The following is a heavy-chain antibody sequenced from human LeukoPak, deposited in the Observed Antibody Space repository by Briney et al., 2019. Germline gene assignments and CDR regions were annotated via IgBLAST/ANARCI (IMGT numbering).Heavy chain of an antibody. V-gene: IGHV1-24*01. D-gene: IGHD6-6*01. CDR2: FDPEDGET. CDR1: GYTLTELS. Sequence: GASVKVSCKVSGYTLTELSMHWVRQAPGKGLEWMGGFDPEDGETIYAQKFQGRVTMTEDTSTDTAYMELSSLRSDDTAVYYCATGEGKYSSSRGYYYYYMDVWGKGTTVTVSS. CDR3: ATGEGKYSSSRGYYYYYMDV. J-gene: IGHJ6*03.